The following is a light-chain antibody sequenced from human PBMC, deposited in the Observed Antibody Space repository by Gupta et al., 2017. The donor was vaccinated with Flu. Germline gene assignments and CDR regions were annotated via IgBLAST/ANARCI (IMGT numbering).Light chain of an antibody. Sequence: NFTSSFWFSSDSANYLWCYQQQAGTPPKLLIYGASTRECGGPNLFSGSGCGTEFTLTISSLQAEDVAFYYCQQFYCPPLTFGQGTKLEIK. CDR1: SSFWFSSDSANY. CDR2: GAS. V-gene: IGKV4-1*01. CDR3: QQFYCPPLT. J-gene: IGKJ2*01.